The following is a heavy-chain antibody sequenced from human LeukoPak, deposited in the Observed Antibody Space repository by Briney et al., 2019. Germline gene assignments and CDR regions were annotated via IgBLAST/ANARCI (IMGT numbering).Heavy chain of an antibody. D-gene: IGHD5-12*01. CDR1: GFTFSSYG. Sequence: GGSLRLSCAASGFTFSSYGMSWVRQAPGKGLEWVSAISGSGGSTYYADSVKGRFTISRDNSKNTLYLQMNSLRAEDTAVYYCATYSGYDLRYYYYMDVWGKGTTVTVSS. J-gene: IGHJ6*03. CDR2: ISGSGGST. CDR3: ATYSGYDLRYYYYMDV. V-gene: IGHV3-23*01.